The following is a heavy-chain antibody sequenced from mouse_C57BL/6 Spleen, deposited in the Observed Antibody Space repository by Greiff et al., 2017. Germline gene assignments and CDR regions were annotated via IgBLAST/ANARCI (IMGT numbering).Heavy chain of an antibody. D-gene: IGHD4-1*01. CDR3: ARDLLTGLFDY. V-gene: IGHV5-4*01. CDR2: ISDGGSYT. J-gene: IGHJ2*01. Sequence: EVKLVESGGGLVKPGGSLKLSCAASGFTFSSYAMSWVRQTPEKRLEWVATISDGGSYTYYPDNVKGRFTISRDNAKNNLYLQMSHLKSEDTAMYYCARDLLTGLFDYWGQGTTLTVSS. CDR1: GFTFSSYA.